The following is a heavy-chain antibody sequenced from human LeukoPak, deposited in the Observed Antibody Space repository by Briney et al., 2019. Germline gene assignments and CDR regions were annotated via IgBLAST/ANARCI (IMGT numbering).Heavy chain of an antibody. V-gene: IGHV4-34*01. CDR2: INHSGST. D-gene: IGHD6-13*01. CDR1: GGSFSGYY. Sequence: SETLSLTCAVYGGSFSGYYWSWIRQPPGKGLEWIGEINHSGSTNYNPSLKSRVTISVDTSKNQSSLKLSSVTAADTAVYYCARGSIAAADSFDYWGQGTLVTVSS. J-gene: IGHJ4*02. CDR3: ARGSIAAADSFDY.